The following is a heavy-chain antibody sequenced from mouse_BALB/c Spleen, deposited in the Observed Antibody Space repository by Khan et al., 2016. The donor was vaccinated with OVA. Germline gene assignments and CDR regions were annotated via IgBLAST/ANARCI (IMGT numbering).Heavy chain of an antibody. CDR2: INSGSTTV. CDR1: GFTFSNFG. CDR3: ARWDYYDDDGFDY. V-gene: IGHV5-17*02. D-gene: IGHD2-4*01. Sequence: EVELVESGGGLVQPGGSRKLSCAASGFTFSNFGMHWVRQAPEQGLEWVAYINSGSTTVYYAATVRGRFTISRDNPKNTLFLQMTSLRSEDTAIYYCARWDYYDDDGFDYWGQGTTLTVSS. J-gene: IGHJ2*01.